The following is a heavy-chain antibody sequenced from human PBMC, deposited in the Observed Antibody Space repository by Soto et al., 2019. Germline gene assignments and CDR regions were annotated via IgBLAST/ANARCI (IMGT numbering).Heavy chain of an antibody. D-gene: IGHD1-1*01. CDR3: SHRDNWNVYGMDV. V-gene: IGHV2-5*01. J-gene: IGHJ6*02. CDR2: IYWNDDK. Sequence: SRTTLVDPTQTLTLTYTFSGFSLTTTGTGVGLIRQPPGKALEWLALIYWNDDKRYSPSLKSRLTITKDTSKNQVVLTMANMDPVDTARYYCSHRDNWNVYGMDVWGQGTTVTVSS. CDR1: GFSLTTTGTG.